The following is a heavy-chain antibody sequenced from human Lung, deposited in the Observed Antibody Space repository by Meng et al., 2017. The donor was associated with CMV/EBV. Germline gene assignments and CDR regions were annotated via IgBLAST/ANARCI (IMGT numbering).Heavy chain of an antibody. CDR2: IYSGDIT. J-gene: IGHJ2*01. V-gene: IGHV3-53*01. Sequence: CASSRFSVSSYYLGSVSRAPGKGLVWVSVIYSGDITYYADSLKGRFTISRDNSKNTLYLQMNSLRAEDTAVYYCARCRAARRNWYFDLWGRGTLVTVSS. CDR3: ARCRAARRNWYFDL. D-gene: IGHD6-6*01. CDR1: RFSVSSYY.